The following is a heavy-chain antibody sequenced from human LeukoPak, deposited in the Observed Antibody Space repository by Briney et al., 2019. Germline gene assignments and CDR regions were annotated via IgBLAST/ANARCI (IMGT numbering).Heavy chain of an antibody. CDR2: IIPILGIA. CDR1: GGTFSSYT. J-gene: IGHJ4*02. D-gene: IGHD3-22*01. CDR3: ARDPPNYYDSSGYPDNFDY. Sequence: SVKVSCQASGGTFSSYTISWVRQAPGQGLEWMGRIIPILGIANYAQKFQGRVTITADKSTSTAYMELSSLRSEDTAVYYCARDPPNYYDSSGYPDNFDYWGQGTLVTVSS. V-gene: IGHV1-69*04.